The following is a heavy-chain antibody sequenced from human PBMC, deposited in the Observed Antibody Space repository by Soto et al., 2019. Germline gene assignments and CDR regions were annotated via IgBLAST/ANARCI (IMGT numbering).Heavy chain of an antibody. CDR1: GFRFDDYA. V-gene: IGHV3-9*01. CDR3: VKDIEENQLLYDAFDI. Sequence: EVQLVESGGGLVQPGRSLRLSCAASGFRFDDYAMHWVPQAPGKGLEWVSGISYNSGSIGYADSGKGRFTISRDTAKNSLYLEINSLRAEDTALYYCVKDIEENQLLYDAFDIWGQGTMVTVSS. CDR2: ISYNSGSI. D-gene: IGHD2-2*01. J-gene: IGHJ3*02.